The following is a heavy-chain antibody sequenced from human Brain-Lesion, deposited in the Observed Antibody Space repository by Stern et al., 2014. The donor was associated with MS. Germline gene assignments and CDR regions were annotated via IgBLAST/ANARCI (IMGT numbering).Heavy chain of an antibody. D-gene: IGHD1-26*01. J-gene: IGHJ4*02. CDR3: ARATGKNSYSY. CDR1: GFTFSTYW. Sequence: EVQLVESGGGLVQPGGSLRLSCAASGFTFSTYWMHWVRHAPGKGLVWVSRINSYGSNTSYADSVKGRFTISRDNAKNTLYLQMNSLRAEDTAVYYCARATGKNSYSYWGQGTLVTVSS. V-gene: IGHV3-74*02. CDR2: INSYGSNT.